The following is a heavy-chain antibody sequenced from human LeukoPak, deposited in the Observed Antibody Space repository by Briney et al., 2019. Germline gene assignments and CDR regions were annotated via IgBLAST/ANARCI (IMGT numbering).Heavy chain of an antibody. CDR1: GGSFSGYY. V-gene: IGHV4-34*01. J-gene: IGHJ5*02. Sequence: SETLSLTCAVYGGSFSGYYWSWIRQPPGKGLEWIGEINHSGSTNYNPSLKSRVTISVDTSKNQFSLKLSSVTAADTAVYYCARADGSSWGYWFDPWGQGTLVTVSS. CDR2: INHSGST. D-gene: IGHD6-13*01. CDR3: ARADGSSWGYWFDP.